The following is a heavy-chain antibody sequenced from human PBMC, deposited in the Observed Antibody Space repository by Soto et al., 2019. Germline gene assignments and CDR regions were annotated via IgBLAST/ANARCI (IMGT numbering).Heavy chain of an antibody. D-gene: IGHD5-18*01. CDR2: IKPDGSEK. Sequence: EAQLVESGGGLVQPGGSLRLSCAASGTAFSSHWMSWVRQAPGKGLEWVANIKPDGSEKYYVDSVRGRFTISRDNANNSLFLQMNSLRAEDTAVYYCARDTGPNGYNYYYFGMDVWGQGTTVTVSS. CDR3: ARDTGPNGYNYYYFGMDV. CDR1: GTAFSSHW. J-gene: IGHJ6*02. V-gene: IGHV3-7*01.